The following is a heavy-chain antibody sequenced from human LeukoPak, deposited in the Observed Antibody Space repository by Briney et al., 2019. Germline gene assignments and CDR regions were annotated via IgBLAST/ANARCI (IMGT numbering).Heavy chain of an antibody. J-gene: IGHJ4*02. CDR3: ASQVTLAAAGLAY. CDR2: ISSSSSII. CDR1: GFTFSSYS. Sequence: GESLKISCAASGFTFSSYSVNWVRQAPGKGLEWVSYISSSSSIIYYADSVKGRFTISRDNAKNSLYLQMNSLRAEDTAVYYCASQVTLAAAGLAYWGQGTLVTVSS. D-gene: IGHD6-13*01. V-gene: IGHV3-48*01.